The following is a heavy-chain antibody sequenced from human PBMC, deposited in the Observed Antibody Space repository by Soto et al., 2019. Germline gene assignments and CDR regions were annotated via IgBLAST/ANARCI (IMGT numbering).Heavy chain of an antibody. D-gene: IGHD3-10*01. J-gene: IGHJ6*02. CDR1: GYSFTTYW. CDR2: IYPGDSDT. Sequence: GESLKISCKGSGYSFTTYWIAWVRQMPGKGLEWMGIIYPGDSDTKYSPSFQGQVTISADKSINTAYLQWSNLKASDSATYYCARSGSGTYERSKYYFYGMDVWGQGATVTVSS. V-gene: IGHV5-51*01. CDR3: ARSGSGTYERSKYYFYGMDV.